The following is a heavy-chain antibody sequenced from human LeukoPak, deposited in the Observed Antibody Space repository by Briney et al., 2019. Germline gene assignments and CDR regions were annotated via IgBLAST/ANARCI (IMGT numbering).Heavy chain of an antibody. CDR2: IYHSGST. CDR3: ARGPGGGYYYGMDV. D-gene: IGHD1-1*01. Sequence: SQTLSLTCAVSGGFISSGGYSWSWIRQPPGKGLEWIGYIYHSGSTYYNPSLKSRVTISVDRSKNQFSLKLSSVTAADTAVYYCARGPGGGYYYGMDVWGKGTTVTVSS. V-gene: IGHV4-30-2*01. J-gene: IGHJ6*04. CDR1: GGFISSGGYS.